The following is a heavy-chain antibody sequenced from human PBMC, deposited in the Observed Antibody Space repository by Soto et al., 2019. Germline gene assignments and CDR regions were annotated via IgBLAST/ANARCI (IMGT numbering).Heavy chain of an antibody. CDR1: GGTFSSYA. CDR3: AGEIRRYCTNGVCYRECFEWYSFDI. J-gene: IGHJ3*02. D-gene: IGHD2-8*01. Sequence: SVKVSCKASGGTFSSYAISWVRQAPGQGLEWMGGIIPIFGRANYAQKFQGRVTITAGGSTSTAYMELSSLRSEDTAVYYCAGEIRRYCTNGVCYRECFEWYSFDIWGQGTMVTVSS. V-gene: IGHV1-69*13. CDR2: IIPIFGRA.